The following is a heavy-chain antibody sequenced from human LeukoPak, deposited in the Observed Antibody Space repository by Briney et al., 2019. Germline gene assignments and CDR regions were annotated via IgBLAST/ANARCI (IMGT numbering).Heavy chain of an antibody. D-gene: IGHD1-14*01. CDR2: ISSNGADT. V-gene: IGHV3-23*01. CDR3: ADYRKPQGLDY. CDR1: RFPFSTYA. Sequence: GGSLRLSGAVSRFPFSTYAMTWVRQAPGQGLDSVSTISSNGADTYYADSVKGRFTISRDNSKNTLYLQMTSLRVEDTAVYYCADYRKPQGLDYWGQGTLVTVSS. J-gene: IGHJ4*02.